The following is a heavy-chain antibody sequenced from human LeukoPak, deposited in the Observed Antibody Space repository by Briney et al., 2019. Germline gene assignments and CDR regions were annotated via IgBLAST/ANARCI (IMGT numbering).Heavy chain of an antibody. Sequence: ASVKVSCKASGYTFTGYYMHWLRQAPGQGLEWMGRINPNSGGANYAQKFQGRVTMTRDTSISTAYMELSRLRSDDTAVYYCARGRDGYNIPLFDYWGQGTLVTVSS. J-gene: IGHJ4*02. V-gene: IGHV1-2*06. CDR3: ARGRDGYNIPLFDY. CDR1: GYTFTGYY. CDR2: INPNSGGA. D-gene: IGHD5-24*01.